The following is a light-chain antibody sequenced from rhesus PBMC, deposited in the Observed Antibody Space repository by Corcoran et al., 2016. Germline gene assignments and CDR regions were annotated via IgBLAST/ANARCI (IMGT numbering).Light chain of an antibody. J-gene: IGKJ1*01. CDR3: QQHDSYPRT. Sequence: DIQMTQSPSSLSASVGDRVTITCQASQGISRWLAWYQQKPGKAPPLLIYGASRLQSGVPSRVSGSGAGTEFTLTISSLQPEDFATYFCQQHDSYPRTFGQGTRVEI. V-gene: IGKV1-33*02. CDR1: QGISRW. CDR2: GAS.